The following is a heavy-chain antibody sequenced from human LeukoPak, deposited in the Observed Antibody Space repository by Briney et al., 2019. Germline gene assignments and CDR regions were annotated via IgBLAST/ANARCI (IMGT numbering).Heavy chain of an antibody. CDR2: ISHNGST. CDR3: SKGIEEWGGADY. CDR1: GVSVSSRSHH. V-gene: IGHV4-39*01. J-gene: IGHJ4*02. D-gene: IGHD3-16*01. Sequence: SETLSLTCNISGVSVSSRSHHWGWIRQPPGKGLEWIGSISHNGSTYYNPSLRRRVTISVDKSKNQVSLKLTSVAAADTAVYCCSKGIEEWGGADYWGQGTLVTVSS.